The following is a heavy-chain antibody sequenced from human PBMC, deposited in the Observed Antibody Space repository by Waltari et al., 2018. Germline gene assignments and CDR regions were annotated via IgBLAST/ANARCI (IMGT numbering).Heavy chain of an antibody. CDR3: ARDIAFGGVIVMNEAFDY. J-gene: IGHJ3*01. Sequence: QLYLVESGGGVVQPGRSLRLSCAASVFTFSSYCMHWVRQPPGKGLQWVAVIASTGSNTYYADSVRGRFTISRDNSKNILYPQMNSLRAEDTAVYYCARDIAFGGVIVMNEAFDYRGRGTTVTVSP. CDR1: VFTFSSYC. V-gene: IGHV3-33*01. CDR2: IASTGSNT. D-gene: IGHD3-16*02.